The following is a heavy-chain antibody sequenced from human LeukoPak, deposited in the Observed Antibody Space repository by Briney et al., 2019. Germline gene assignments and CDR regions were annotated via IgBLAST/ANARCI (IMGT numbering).Heavy chain of an antibody. D-gene: IGHD3-3*01. CDR3: AREFFQIFGVVIPSDHFDP. CDR1: GGTFSSYA. V-gene: IGHV1-69*01. Sequence: SVKVSRKASGGTFSSYAISWVRQAPGQGLEWMGGIIPIFGTANYAQKFQGRVTITADESTSTAYMELSSLRSEDTAVYYCAREFFQIFGVVIPSDHFDPWGQGTLVTVSS. CDR2: IIPIFGTA. J-gene: IGHJ5*02.